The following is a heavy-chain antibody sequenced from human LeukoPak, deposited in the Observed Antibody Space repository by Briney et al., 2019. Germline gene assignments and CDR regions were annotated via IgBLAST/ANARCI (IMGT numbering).Heavy chain of an antibody. J-gene: IGHJ4*02. CDR2: INDVSSDI. Sequence: GGSLRLSCAASEFTFSLYAMNWVRQAPGKGLEWVSYINDVSSDIHYADSVKGRFTVSRDNAKNTLSLQMNSLRAEDTADYYCARDTYQPGLIDCWGQGTLVTVSS. V-gene: IGHV3-21*05. CDR1: EFTFSLYA. CDR3: ARDTYQPGLIDC. D-gene: IGHD2-2*01.